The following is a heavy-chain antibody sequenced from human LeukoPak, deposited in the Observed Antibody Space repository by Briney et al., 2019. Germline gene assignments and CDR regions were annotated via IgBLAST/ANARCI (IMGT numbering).Heavy chain of an antibody. Sequence: PGGSLRLSCAASGFTFSSYGMHWVRQAPGKGLEWVAVIWYDGSNKYYADSVKGRLTISRDNSKNTLYLQMNSLRAEDTAVYYCAKAFVIVVVTATTYYFDYWGQGTLVTVSS. D-gene: IGHD2-21*02. CDR1: GFTFSSYG. CDR2: IWYDGSNK. V-gene: IGHV3-33*06. J-gene: IGHJ4*02. CDR3: AKAFVIVVVTATTYYFDY.